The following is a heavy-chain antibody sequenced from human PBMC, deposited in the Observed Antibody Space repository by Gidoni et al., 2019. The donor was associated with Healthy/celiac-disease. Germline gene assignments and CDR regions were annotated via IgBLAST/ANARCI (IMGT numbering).Heavy chain of an antibody. CDR2: IKSKTDGGTT. Sequence: EVQLVESGGGLVKPGGSLRLSCAASGFTFSNAWMSWVRQAPGKGLEWVGRIKSKTDGGTTDYAAPVKGRFTISRDDSKNTLYLQMNSLKTEDTAVYYCTTEGYYGSGSYPYYYYYYGMDVWGQGTTVTVSS. CDR3: TTEGYYGSGSYPYYYYYYGMDV. J-gene: IGHJ6*02. D-gene: IGHD3-10*01. CDR1: GFTFSNAW. V-gene: IGHV3-15*01.